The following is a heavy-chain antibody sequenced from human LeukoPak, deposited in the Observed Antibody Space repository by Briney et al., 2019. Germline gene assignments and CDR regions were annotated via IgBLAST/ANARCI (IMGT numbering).Heavy chain of an antibody. CDR2: IIPILGIA. D-gene: IGHD3-10*01. Sequence: SVQVSCKASGGTFSSYAISWVRQAPGQGLEWMGRIIPILGIANYAPKFQGRVTITAEKSTSTAYMELSSLRSEDTAVYYCARGGSYYGSGKDWFDPWGQGTLVTVSS. J-gene: IGHJ5*02. CDR1: GGTFSSYA. V-gene: IGHV1-69*04. CDR3: ARGGSYYGSGKDWFDP.